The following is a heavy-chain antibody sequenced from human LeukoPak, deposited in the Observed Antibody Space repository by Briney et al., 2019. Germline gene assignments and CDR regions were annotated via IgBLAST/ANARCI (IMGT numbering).Heavy chain of an antibody. Sequence: GGSLRLSCAASGFTFSNYWMSWVRQAPGKGLEWVANIKQDGSEKYYVDSVKGRFTISRGNAKNSLYLQMNSLRADDTAVYYCASHPWRSGRYYFDYWGQGTLVTVSS. CDR1: GFTFSNYW. V-gene: IGHV3-7*01. D-gene: IGHD3-10*01. CDR2: IKQDGSEK. CDR3: ASHPWRSGRYYFDY. J-gene: IGHJ4*02.